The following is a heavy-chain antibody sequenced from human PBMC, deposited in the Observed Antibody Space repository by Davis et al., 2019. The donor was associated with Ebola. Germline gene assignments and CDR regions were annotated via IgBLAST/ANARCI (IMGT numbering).Heavy chain of an antibody. CDR1: GFTFSSYA. D-gene: IGHD2-2*01. CDR3: VKEDIVVVPAAIRGAFDI. J-gene: IGHJ3*02. CDR2: ISSNGGST. V-gene: IGHV3-64D*06. Sequence: PGGSLRLSCSASGFTFSSYAMHWVRQAPGKGLEYVSAISSNGGSTYYADSVKGRFTISRDNSKNTLYLQMSSLRAEDTAVYYCVKEDIVVVPAAIRGAFDIWGQGTMVTVSS.